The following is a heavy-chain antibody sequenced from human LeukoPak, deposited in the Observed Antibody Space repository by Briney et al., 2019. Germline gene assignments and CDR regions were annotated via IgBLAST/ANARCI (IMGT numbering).Heavy chain of an antibody. CDR1: GYTLTELS. Sequence: ASVKVSCKVSGYTLTELSMHWVRQAPGKGLEWMGGFDPEDGETIYAQKFQGRVTMTEDTSTDTAYMELSSLRSEDTAVYYCARATREIAALHDAFDIWGQGTMVTVSS. CDR2: FDPEDGET. J-gene: IGHJ3*02. V-gene: IGHV1-24*01. CDR3: ARATREIAALHDAFDI. D-gene: IGHD6-6*01.